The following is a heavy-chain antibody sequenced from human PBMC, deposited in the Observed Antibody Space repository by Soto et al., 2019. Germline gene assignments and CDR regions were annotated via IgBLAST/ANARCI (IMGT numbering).Heavy chain of an antibody. CDR1: GDSVSINSGA. D-gene: IGHD5-12*01. J-gene: IGHJ4*02. Sequence: PTLTLTFAISGDSVSINSGAWNWIKQSPSRGLEWLGRTYYRSKWYYDYAESVKSRIFINADTSKNQFSLQLNSVTPEDAAVYYCARDPGYSLDYWGQGTQVTVSS. V-gene: IGHV6-1*01. CDR2: TYYRSKWYY. CDR3: ARDPGYSLDY.